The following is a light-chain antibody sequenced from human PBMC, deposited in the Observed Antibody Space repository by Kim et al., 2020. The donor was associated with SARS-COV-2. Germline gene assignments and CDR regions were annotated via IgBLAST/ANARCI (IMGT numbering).Light chain of an antibody. CDR2: KAS. CDR1: QSIDRW. J-gene: IGKJ1*01. CDR3: QQYITYSGT. V-gene: IGKV1-5*03. Sequence: ASEGDRVTSTCRASQSIDRWLAWYQLKPGKAPKLLIHKASLLQSGVPSRFSGSASGTEFTLTISSLQPDDIATYYCQQYITYSGTFGQGTKVDIK.